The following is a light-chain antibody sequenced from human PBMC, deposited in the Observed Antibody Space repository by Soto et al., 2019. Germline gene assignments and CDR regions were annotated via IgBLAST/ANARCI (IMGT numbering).Light chain of an antibody. CDR3: QQAIHFPLA. J-gene: IGKJ4*01. CDR1: QGIDNW. CDR2: AAS. V-gene: IGKV1-12*01. Sequence: DIQMTQPPSSVSASVGDSVTITCRASQGIDNWLAWYQQKPGMAPKLLISAASNLQSGVPTRFSGSGSGTDFTLTINSLQPEDFATYFCQQAIHFPLAFGGGTKVEI.